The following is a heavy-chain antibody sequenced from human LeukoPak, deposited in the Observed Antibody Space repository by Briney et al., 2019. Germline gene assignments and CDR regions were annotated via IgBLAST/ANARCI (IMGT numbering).Heavy chain of an antibody. CDR2: IYHSGST. Sequence: SETLSLTCAVSGDXISSSNWWTWVRQPPGKGLEWIGEIYHSGSTNYNPSLKSRVTMSLDKSKNQFSLKLTSVTAADTAVYYCAREAAGQWFDPWGQGTLVTVSS. CDR3: AREAAGQWFDP. CDR1: GDXISSSNW. D-gene: IGHD6-25*01. V-gene: IGHV4-4*02. J-gene: IGHJ5*02.